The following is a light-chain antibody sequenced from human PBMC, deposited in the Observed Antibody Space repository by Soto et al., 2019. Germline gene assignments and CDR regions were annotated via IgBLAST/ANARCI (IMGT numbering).Light chain of an antibody. V-gene: IGKV3-11*01. CDR3: QQYNNWPRT. CDR2: DAS. J-gene: IGKJ1*01. Sequence: EIVSTQSPATLSLSPGERATLSCRASQSVSSYLAWYQQKTGQAPRLLIYDASNRATGIPARFSGSGSGTEFTLTLSGLQSEDFAVYYCQQYNNWPRTFGQGTKVDI. CDR1: QSVSSY.